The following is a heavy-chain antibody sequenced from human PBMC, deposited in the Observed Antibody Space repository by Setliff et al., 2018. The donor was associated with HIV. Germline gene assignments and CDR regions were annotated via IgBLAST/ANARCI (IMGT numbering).Heavy chain of an antibody. CDR3: ARFPGSLTYFDY. V-gene: IGHV4-59*01. CDR1: GGSISTYY. J-gene: IGHJ4*02. CDR2: IYYTGST. D-gene: IGHD3-10*01. Sequence: SETLSLTCTVSGGSISTYYWSWIRQPPGKGLEWIGYIYYTGSTNYNPSLKSRVTMSVDTSKNHFSLTLNSVTAADTAVYYCARFPGSLTYFDYWGQGTLVTVSS.